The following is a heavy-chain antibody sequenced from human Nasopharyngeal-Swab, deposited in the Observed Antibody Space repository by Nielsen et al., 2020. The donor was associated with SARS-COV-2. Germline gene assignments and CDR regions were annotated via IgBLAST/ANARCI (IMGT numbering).Heavy chain of an antibody. CDR3: ARGGDPREVVAATDCFDP. Sequence: VRQAPGKGLEWVSVISGNGGTTYYADSVKGRFTISRDNSQNTLFLQMNSLRAEDTAVYYCARGGDPREVVAATDCFDPWGQGTLVTVSS. D-gene: IGHD2-15*01. V-gene: IGHV3-23*01. J-gene: IGHJ5*02. CDR2: ISGNGGTT.